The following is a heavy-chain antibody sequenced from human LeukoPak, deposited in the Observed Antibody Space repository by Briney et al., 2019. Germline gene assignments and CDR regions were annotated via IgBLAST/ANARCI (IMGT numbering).Heavy chain of an antibody. J-gene: IGHJ5*02. V-gene: IGHV1-69*06. Sequence: SVKVSCKASGGTFSSYAISWVRQAPGQGLEWMGGIIPIFGTANYAQKFQGRVTITADKSTSTAYMELSSLRSEDTAVYYCARERTLRDWFDPWGQGTLSPSPQ. D-gene: IGHD2-2*01. CDR1: GGTFSSYA. CDR2: IIPIFGTA. CDR3: ARERTLRDWFDP.